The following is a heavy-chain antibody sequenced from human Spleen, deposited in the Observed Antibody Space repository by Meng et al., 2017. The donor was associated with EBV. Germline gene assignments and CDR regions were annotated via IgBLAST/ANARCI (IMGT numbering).Heavy chain of an antibody. V-gene: IGHV4-34*02. Sequence: HPPLLGPSRFSPSESLSPACSVYGGCFSGYSWTCTRHPPGKGLEWIGEINHSGSTNYTPSLKSRVTISVDTSKNQFSLNLISVTAADTAVYYCASAPPGLPHDSWGQGTLVTVSS. CDR3: ASAPPGLPHDS. CDR2: INHSGST. D-gene: IGHD5-12*01. CDR1: GGCFSGYS. J-gene: IGHJ4*02.